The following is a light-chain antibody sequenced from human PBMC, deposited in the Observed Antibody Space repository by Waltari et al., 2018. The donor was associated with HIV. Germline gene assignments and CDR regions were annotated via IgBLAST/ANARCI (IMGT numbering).Light chain of an antibody. J-gene: IGLJ3*02. CDR2: KDD. Sequence: SYELTQPSSVSVSPGQTARITCSGDLLARKYIRWFQHKPGQAPLLIIYKDDVRPEGIPERFSGSNSGNTATLTISRVEAGDEADYYCQVWGSSSDPWVFGGGTKLTVL. V-gene: IGLV3-21*04. CDR3: QVWGSSSDPWV. CDR1: LLARKY.